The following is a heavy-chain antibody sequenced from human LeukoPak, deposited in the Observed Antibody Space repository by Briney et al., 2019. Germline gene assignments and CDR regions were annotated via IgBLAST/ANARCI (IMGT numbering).Heavy chain of an antibody. CDR1: DSSISYYS. Sequence: SDPLSFTCTASDSSISYYSWSWIRKPPGKGLEMIGFIYYSGSTNYNPSLKSRVTISLDTSKDRFSLKLSSVTAADTAVYYCARDAIVGATNWFDRWGQRTMVSVCS. CDR2: IYYSGST. J-gene: IGHJ5*02. CDR3: ARDAIVGATNWFDR. V-gene: IGHV4-59*01. D-gene: IGHD1-26*01.